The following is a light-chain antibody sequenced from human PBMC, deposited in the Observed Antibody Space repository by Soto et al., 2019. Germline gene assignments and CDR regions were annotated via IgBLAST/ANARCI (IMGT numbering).Light chain of an antibody. CDR1: SSNIGSNT. J-gene: IGLJ2*01. Sequence: QPVLTQPPSASGTPGQRVTVSCSGSSSNIGSNTVNWYQQFPGTTPKLLIYSNNQRPSGVPDRFSGSKYGTSASLAISGLRSEDEADYYCAAWDDSLSGVVFGGGTKLTVL. V-gene: IGLV1-44*01. CDR2: SNN. CDR3: AAWDDSLSGVV.